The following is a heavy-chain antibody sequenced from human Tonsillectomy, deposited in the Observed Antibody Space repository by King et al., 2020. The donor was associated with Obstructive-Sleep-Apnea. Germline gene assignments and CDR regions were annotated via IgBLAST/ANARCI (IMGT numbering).Heavy chain of an antibody. CDR3: AKSEHREIYGAGSFSFYDMDV. Sequence: VQLVQSGAEVKKPGSSVKVSCKASGGAFSTYVINWVRQAPGQGLEWMGRMSPFIGLRNNAQKFQGRLAITADTSTRTAYMELASLRSDDTAIYFCAKSEHREIYGAGSFSFYDMDVWGQGTTVTVSS. V-gene: IGHV1-69*04. D-gene: IGHD3-10*01. CDR1: GGAFSTYV. CDR2: MSPFIGLR. J-gene: IGHJ6*02.